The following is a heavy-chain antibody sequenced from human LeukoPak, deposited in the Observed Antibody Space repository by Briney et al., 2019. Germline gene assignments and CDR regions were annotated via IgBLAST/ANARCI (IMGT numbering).Heavy chain of an antibody. J-gene: IGHJ6*02. CDR2: FDPEDGET. V-gene: IGHV1-24*01. Sequence: ASVKVSCKVSGYTLTELSLQWGRQAPGKWLEWMGGFDPEDGETIYAQTFQGRVTMTEDTSTDTAYMELSSLRSEDTAVYYCATINWSGYYTAYGYYGMDVWGQGTTVTVSS. D-gene: IGHD3-3*01. CDR3: ATINWSGYYTAYGYYGMDV. CDR1: GYTLTELS.